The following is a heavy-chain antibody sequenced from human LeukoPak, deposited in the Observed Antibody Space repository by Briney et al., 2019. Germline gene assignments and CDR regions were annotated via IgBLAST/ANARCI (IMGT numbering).Heavy chain of an antibody. CDR3: ATETVMVPYGMDV. V-gene: IGHV1-24*01. J-gene: IGHJ6*02. D-gene: IGHD5-18*01. CDR1: GDTLNDLS. CDR2: YEPEDDER. Sequence: ASVKDSCQVSGDTLNDLSIHWVRQAPGKGLEWMGGYEPEDDERNYAQKFQGRFTMTEDTYTDTAYMELRSLRSEDSAVYYCATETVMVPYGMDVWGQGTTVIVSS.